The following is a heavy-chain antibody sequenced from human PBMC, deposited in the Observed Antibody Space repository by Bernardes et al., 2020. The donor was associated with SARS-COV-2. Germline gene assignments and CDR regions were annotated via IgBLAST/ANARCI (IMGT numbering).Heavy chain of an antibody. V-gene: IGHV3-23*01. CDR3: AKCVVGYYAVDV. CDR1: GFTFHMYA. D-gene: IGHD2-15*01. Sequence: GGSLFLSCAASGFTFHMYAMTWVRQAPGQGLEWVSGISGSGGSTYYADSVKGRFTISRDNSKNTLFLQMNSLRAEDTAVYYCAKCVVGYYAVDVWGQGTTVTVSS. CDR2: ISGSGGST. J-gene: IGHJ6*02.